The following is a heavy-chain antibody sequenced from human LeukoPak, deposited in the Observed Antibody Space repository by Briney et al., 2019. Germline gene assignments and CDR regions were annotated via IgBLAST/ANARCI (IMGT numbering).Heavy chain of an antibody. D-gene: IGHD3-16*01. Sequence: PSETLSLTCTVSGYSISSGYYWGWIRQPPGKGLEWIGSIYHSGSTYYNPSLKSRVTISVDTSKNQFSLKLSSVTAADTAVYYCARGGQPRSNWFDPWGQGTLVTVSS. J-gene: IGHJ5*02. CDR3: ARGGQPRSNWFDP. CDR1: GYSISSGYY. V-gene: IGHV4-38-2*02. CDR2: IYHSGST.